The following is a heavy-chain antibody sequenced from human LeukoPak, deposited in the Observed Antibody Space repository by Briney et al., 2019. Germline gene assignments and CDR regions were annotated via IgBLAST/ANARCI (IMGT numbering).Heavy chain of an antibody. CDR2: INPIFGTA. CDR3: ARGPATAAVAGYFDY. V-gene: IGHV1-69*05. CDR1: GGTFSSYA. J-gene: IGHJ4*02. Sequence: SVKVSCKASGGTFSSYAISWVRQAPGQGLEWMGRINPIFGTANYAQKFQGRVTITTDESTSTAYMELSSLRSEDTAVYYCARGPATAAVAGYFDYWGQGTLVTVSS. D-gene: IGHD6-19*01.